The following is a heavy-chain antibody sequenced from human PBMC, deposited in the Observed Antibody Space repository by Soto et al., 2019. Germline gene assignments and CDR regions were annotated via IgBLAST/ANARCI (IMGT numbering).Heavy chain of an antibody. CDR1: GFTFSNYD. D-gene: IGHD2-21*01. CDR2: ISTAGNT. Sequence: GGSLRLSCAASGFTFSNYDMHWVRQATGKGLEWVSTISTAGNTYSPGSVKGRFTISRENAKNSLYLQMNSLRVDDTAVYYCARGRDSGFYYFEYWGQGTLVTVSS. V-gene: IGHV3-13*01. CDR3: ARGRDSGFYYFEY. J-gene: IGHJ4*02.